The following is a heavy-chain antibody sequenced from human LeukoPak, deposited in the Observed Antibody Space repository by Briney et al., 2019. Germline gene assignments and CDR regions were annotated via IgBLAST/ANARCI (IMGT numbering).Heavy chain of an antibody. Sequence: ASVKVSCKASGYTFTFYYIHWVRQAPGQGLEWMGWIFPNNGNTKYAQKFQGRVTMTRDTSITTAYMEVSSLRSDDTAVYYCARGGSPIYYYYMDVWGKGTTVTISS. J-gene: IGHJ6*03. CDR3: ARGGSPIYYYYMDV. V-gene: IGHV1-2*02. D-gene: IGHD2-2*01. CDR2: IFPNNGNT. CDR1: GYTFTFYY.